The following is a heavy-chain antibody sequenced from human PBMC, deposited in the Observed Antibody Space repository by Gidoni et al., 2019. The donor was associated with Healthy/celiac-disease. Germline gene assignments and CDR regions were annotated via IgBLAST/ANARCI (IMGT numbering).Heavy chain of an antibody. CDR3: ARDYYYGSGTPYYYGMDV. Sequence: QVQLQESGPGLVKPSETLSLTCTVSGGSISSYYWSWIRQPPGKGLEWIGYIYYSGSTNYNPSLKSRVTISVDTSKNQFSLKLSSVTAADTAVYYCARDYYYGSGTPYYYGMDVWGQGTTVTVSS. D-gene: IGHD3-10*01. CDR1: GGSISSYY. CDR2: IYYSGST. J-gene: IGHJ6*02. V-gene: IGHV4-59*01.